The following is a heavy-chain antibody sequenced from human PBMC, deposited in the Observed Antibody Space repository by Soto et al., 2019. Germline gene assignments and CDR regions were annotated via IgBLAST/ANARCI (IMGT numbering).Heavy chain of an antibody. CDR1: GFTFSSYG. CDR3: AKDGGIPYYYYGMDV. CDR2: ISYDGSNK. Sequence: GGSLRLSCAASGFTFSSYGMHWVRQAPGKGLEWVAVISYDGSNKYYADSVKGRFTISRDNSKNTLYLQMNSLRAEDTAVYYCAKDGGIPYYYYGMDVWGQGTTVTVSS. J-gene: IGHJ6*02. V-gene: IGHV3-30*18. D-gene: IGHD3-16*01.